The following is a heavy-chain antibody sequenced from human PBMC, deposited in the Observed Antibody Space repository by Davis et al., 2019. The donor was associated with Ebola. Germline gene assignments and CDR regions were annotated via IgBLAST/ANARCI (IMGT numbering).Heavy chain of an antibody. V-gene: IGHV4-59*12. Sequence: SETLSLICTVSGGSISSYYWSWIRQPPGKGLEWIGYIYYSGSTNYNPSLKSRVTISVDTSKNQFSLKLSSVTAADTAVYYCARGGAVAGPWGQGTLVTVSS. CDR2: IYYSGST. D-gene: IGHD6-19*01. CDR1: GGSISSYY. CDR3: ARGGAVAGP. J-gene: IGHJ5*02.